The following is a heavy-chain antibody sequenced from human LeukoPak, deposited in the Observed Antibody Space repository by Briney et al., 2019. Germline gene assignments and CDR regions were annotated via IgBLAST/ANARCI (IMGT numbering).Heavy chain of an antibody. V-gene: IGHV3-21*01. CDR3: ARGWGYFNY. CDR1: GFTFSSYS. CDR2: ISTRSTDI. Sequence: GGSLRLSCAASGFTFSSYSINWVRQAPGKGLEWVSAISTRSTDIHYADSVKGRFTISRDNTKNSLYLHMNSLRAEDTAVYYCARGWGYFNYWGQGTLVTVSS. D-gene: IGHD3-16*01. J-gene: IGHJ4*02.